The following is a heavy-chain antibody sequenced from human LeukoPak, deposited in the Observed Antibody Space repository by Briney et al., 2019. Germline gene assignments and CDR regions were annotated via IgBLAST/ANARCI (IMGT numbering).Heavy chain of an antibody. CDR3: ARGGIGSGRRVGNWFDP. Sequence: HPGGSLRLSCAASGFTFSSYAMSWVRQAPGEGLKWVSAISGSGGSTYYADSVKGRFTISRDNAKNSLYLQMNSLRAEDTAGYYCARGGIGSGRRVGNWFDPWGQGTLVTVSS. J-gene: IGHJ5*02. V-gene: IGHV3-23*01. CDR1: GFTFSSYA. D-gene: IGHD3-3*01. CDR2: ISGSGGST.